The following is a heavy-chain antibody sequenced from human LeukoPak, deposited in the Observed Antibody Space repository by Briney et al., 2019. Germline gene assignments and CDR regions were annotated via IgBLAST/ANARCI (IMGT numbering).Heavy chain of an antibody. Sequence: SETLSLTCAVYGGSFSGYYWSWIRQPPGKGLEWIGYIYYSGSTSYNPSLKSRVTISVDTSKNQFSLKLSSVTAADTAVYYCARLGGLEWSLYYYYGMDVWGQGTTVTVSS. CDR2: IYYSGST. V-gene: IGHV4-59*08. J-gene: IGHJ6*02. D-gene: IGHD3-3*01. CDR1: GGSFSGYY. CDR3: ARLGGLEWSLYYYYGMDV.